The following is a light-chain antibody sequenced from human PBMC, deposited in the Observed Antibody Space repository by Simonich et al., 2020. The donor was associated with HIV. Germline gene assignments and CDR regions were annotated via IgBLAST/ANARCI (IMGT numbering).Light chain of an antibody. Sequence: QSALTQPASVSGSPGPSITISCTGTSSDIGGYNYVSWYQQPPGKASKLMIYDVNKRPSGVTHRFSGSKSGNTASLTISGLQAEDEADYYCSSYTSSSTVIFGGGTKLTVL. CDR3: SSYTSSSTVI. V-gene: IGLV2-14*01. CDR2: DVN. J-gene: IGLJ2*01. CDR1: SSDIGGYNY.